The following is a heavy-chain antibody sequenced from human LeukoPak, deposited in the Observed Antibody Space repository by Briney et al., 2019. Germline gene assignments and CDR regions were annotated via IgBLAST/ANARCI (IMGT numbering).Heavy chain of an antibody. CDR1: GFTFSSYG. CDR2: ISYDGSNK. CDR3: ARYYYESGDYLLDY. D-gene: IGHD3-22*01. V-gene: IGHV3-30*03. Sequence: GGSLRLSCAASGFTFSSYGMHWVRQAPGKGLEWVAVISYDGSNKYYADSVKGRFTISRDNSKNTLYLQMNSLRAEDTAVYYCARYYYESGDYLLDYWGQGTLVTVSS. J-gene: IGHJ4*02.